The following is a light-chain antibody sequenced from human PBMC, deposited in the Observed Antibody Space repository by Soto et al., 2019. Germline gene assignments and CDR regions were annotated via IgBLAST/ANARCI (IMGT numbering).Light chain of an antibody. CDR1: QKISSY. J-gene: IGKJ4*01. CDR2: DAS. Sequence: EIVLTQSPGTLSLSPGERATLSCRASQKISSYLAWYQQKPGQAPRLLIYDASNSATGIPARFSGSGSGTDFTLTISSLEPEDFAVYYCQQRSNWPPLTFGGRTKVEIK. CDR3: QQRSNWPPLT. V-gene: IGKV3-11*01.